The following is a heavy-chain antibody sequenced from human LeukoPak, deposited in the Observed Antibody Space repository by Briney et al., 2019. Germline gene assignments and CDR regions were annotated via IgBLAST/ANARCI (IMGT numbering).Heavy chain of an antibody. D-gene: IGHD3-3*01. CDR2: IYHSGST. Sequence: SETLSLTCTVSGYSISSGYYWGWIRQPPGKGLEWIGSIYHSGSTYYNPSLKSRVTISVDTSKNQFSLKLSSVTAADTAVYYCARDGYYDFWSGYYGPYYFDYWGQGTLVTVSS. CDR1: GYSISSGYY. V-gene: IGHV4-38-2*02. CDR3: ARDGYYDFWSGYYGPYYFDY. J-gene: IGHJ4*02.